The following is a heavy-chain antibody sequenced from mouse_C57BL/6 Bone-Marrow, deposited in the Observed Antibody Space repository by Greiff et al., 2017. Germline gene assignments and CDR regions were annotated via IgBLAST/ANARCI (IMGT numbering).Heavy chain of an antibody. J-gene: IGHJ3*01. Sequence: VMLVASGAELARPGASVKLSCKASGYTFTSYGISWVKQRTGQGLEWIGEIYPRSGNTYYNEKFKGKATLTADKSSSTAYMELRSLTSEDSAVYFCARKESSYFGSSYWFAYWGQGTLVTVSA. D-gene: IGHD1-1*01. CDR3: ARKESSYFGSSYWFAY. CDR1: GYTFTSYG. V-gene: IGHV1-81*01. CDR2: IYPRSGNT.